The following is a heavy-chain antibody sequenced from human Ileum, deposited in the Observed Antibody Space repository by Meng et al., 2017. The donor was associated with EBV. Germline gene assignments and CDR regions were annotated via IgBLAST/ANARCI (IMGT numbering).Heavy chain of an antibody. CDR2: IYSDGRT. Sequence: EVQLVGSGGGSMQPGGSLRLSCAASGFTVSSSYMSWVRQAPGQGLELVSVIYSDGRTYYADTVKGRFTISRDSSKSTLFLQMNSLRVEDTAVYYCARWDARFDAWGQGTLVTVSS. V-gene: IGHV3-53*01. CDR3: ARWDARFDA. D-gene: IGHD1-26*01. CDR1: GFTVSSSY. J-gene: IGHJ5*02.